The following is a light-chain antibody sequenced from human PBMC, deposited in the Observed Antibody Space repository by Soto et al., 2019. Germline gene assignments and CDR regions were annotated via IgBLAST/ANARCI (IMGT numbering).Light chain of an antibody. Sequence: IVLTQSPGTVSLSPGESATLSCRASQSIRSNYVAWYQXXXXXAPRLLIYGVLNRATGIPDRFSGSGSGTDFTLTISRLEPEDSAVYHCQQYDSSPRTFGQGTKLEIK. J-gene: IGKJ2*01. CDR2: GVL. CDR1: QSIRSNY. CDR3: QQYDSSPRT. V-gene: IGKV3-20*01.